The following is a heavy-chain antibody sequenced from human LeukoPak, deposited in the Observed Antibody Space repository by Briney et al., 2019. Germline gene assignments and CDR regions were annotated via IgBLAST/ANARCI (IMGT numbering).Heavy chain of an antibody. CDR3: ARVLAYENYYGMDV. J-gene: IGHJ6*02. V-gene: IGHV1-2*02. CDR2: INPNSGGT. D-gene: IGHD3-22*01. CDR1: GYTFTGYY. Sequence: ASVKVSCKASGYTFTGYYMHWVRQAPGQGLEWMGWINPNSGGTNYAQKFQGRVTMTRDASISTAYMELSRLRSDDTAVYYCARVLAYENYYGMDVWGQGTTVTVSS.